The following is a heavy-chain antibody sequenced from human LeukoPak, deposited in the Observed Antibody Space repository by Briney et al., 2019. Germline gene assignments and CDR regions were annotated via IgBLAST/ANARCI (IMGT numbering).Heavy chain of an antibody. D-gene: IGHD3-22*01. V-gene: IGHV3-9*01. Sequence: GGSLRLSCAASGFTFDDYAMHWVRQAPGEGLEWVSGISWNSGSIGYADSVKGRFTISRDNAKNSLYLQMNSLRAEDTALYYCAKDSTKYYYDSSGYYDYWGQGTLVTVSS. J-gene: IGHJ4*02. CDR3: AKDSTKYYYDSSGYYDY. CDR2: ISWNSGSI. CDR1: GFTFDDYA.